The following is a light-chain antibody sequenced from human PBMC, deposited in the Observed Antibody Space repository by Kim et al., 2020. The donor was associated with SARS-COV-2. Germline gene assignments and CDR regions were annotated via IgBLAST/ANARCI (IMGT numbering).Light chain of an antibody. CDR1: QSISSW. Sequence: ACVGDRVTITCRASQSISSWLAWYQQKPGKAPKRLIYKASSLESGVPSRFSGSGSGTEFTLTISSLQPDDFATYYCQQYNSYPWTFGQGTKVDIK. CDR3: QQYNSYPWT. V-gene: IGKV1-5*03. CDR2: KAS. J-gene: IGKJ1*01.